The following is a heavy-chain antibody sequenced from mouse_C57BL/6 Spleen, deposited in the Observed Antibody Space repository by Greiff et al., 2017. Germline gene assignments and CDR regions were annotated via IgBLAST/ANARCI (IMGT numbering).Heavy chain of an antibody. CDR2: IDPEDGDT. D-gene: IGHD2-3*01. CDR3: TGGWLPPFAY. Sequence: EVQLQQSGAELVRPGASVKLSCTASGFNITDYYMHWVKQRPEQGLEWIGRIDPEDGDTEYAPKFQGKATMTADTSSNTAYLQLSSLTAEDTAVYYCTGGWLPPFAYWGQGTLVTVSA. J-gene: IGHJ3*01. CDR1: GFNITDYY. V-gene: IGHV14-1*01.